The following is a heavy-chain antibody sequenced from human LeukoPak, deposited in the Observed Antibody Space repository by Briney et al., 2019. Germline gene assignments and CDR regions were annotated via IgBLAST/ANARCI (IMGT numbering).Heavy chain of an antibody. CDR2: ISASGGST. D-gene: IGHD3-22*01. CDR1: GFTFSSYA. J-gene: IGHJ3*02. V-gene: IGHV3-23*01. CDR3: ARDHPYYYDSSGQQDAFDI. Sequence: GGSLRLSCAASGFTFSSYAMSWVRQAPGKGLEWVSAISASGGSTYYADSVKGRFTISRDNAKNSLYLQMNSLRAEDTAVYYCARDHPYYYDSSGQQDAFDIWGQGTMVAVSS.